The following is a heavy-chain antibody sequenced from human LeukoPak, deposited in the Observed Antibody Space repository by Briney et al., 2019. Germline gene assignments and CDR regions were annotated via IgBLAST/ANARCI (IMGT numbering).Heavy chain of an antibody. Sequence: SGGSLRLSCAASGFTFRSYEMNWVRQAPGKGLEWISYITRSGSTIYYADSVKGRFTISRDNAKNSLYLQMNSLRAEDTAVYYCAREGVNVEYSSSGYYGMDVWGQGTTVTVSS. CDR3: AREGVNVEYSSSGYYGMDV. D-gene: IGHD6-6*01. V-gene: IGHV3-48*03. J-gene: IGHJ6*02. CDR2: ITRSGSTI. CDR1: GFTFRSYE.